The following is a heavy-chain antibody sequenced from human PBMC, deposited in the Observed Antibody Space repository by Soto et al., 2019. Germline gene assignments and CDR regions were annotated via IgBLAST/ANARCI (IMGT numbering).Heavy chain of an antibody. CDR2: IDPSGSYT. Sequence: PGESLKISCKGSGYSFTSYWISWVRQMPGKGLEWMGRIDPSGSYTNYSPSFQGHVTISADKSISTAYLQWSSLKASDTAMYYCAVSSGYYYYYGMDVWGQGTTVTVSS. CDR3: AVSSGYYYYYGMDV. D-gene: IGHD3-22*01. J-gene: IGHJ6*02. CDR1: GYSFTSYW. V-gene: IGHV5-10-1*01.